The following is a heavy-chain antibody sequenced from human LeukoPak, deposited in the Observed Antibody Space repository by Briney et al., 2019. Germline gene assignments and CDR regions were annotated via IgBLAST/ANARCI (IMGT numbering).Heavy chain of an antibody. Sequence: SETLSLTCTVSGGSISSGGYYWRWIRQHPGKGLEWIGYIYYSGSTYYNPSLKSRVTISVDMSKNQFSLKLSSVTAADTAVYYCARLAAAVYYGMDVWGQGTTVTVSS. CDR1: GGSISSGGYY. J-gene: IGHJ6*02. CDR2: IYYSGST. D-gene: IGHD2-15*01. V-gene: IGHV4-31*03. CDR3: ARLAAAVYYGMDV.